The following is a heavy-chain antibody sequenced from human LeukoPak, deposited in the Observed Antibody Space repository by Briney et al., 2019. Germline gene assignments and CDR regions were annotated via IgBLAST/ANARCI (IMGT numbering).Heavy chain of an antibody. CDR2: IYSGGST. Sequence: GGSLRLSCAASGFTVSSNYMSWVRQAPGKGLEWVSVIYSGGSTYYADSVKGRFTISRDNSKNTLYLQMNSLRAEDTAVYYCARDAGYCSGGSCYSLWYFDLWGRGTLVTVSS. D-gene: IGHD2-15*01. J-gene: IGHJ2*01. CDR1: GFTVSSNY. V-gene: IGHV3-66*01. CDR3: ARDAGYCSGGSCYSLWYFDL.